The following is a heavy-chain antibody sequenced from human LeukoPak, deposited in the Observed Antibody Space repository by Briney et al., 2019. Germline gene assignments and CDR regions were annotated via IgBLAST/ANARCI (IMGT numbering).Heavy chain of an antibody. CDR2: IYTSGST. CDR1: GGSISSGSYY. J-gene: IGHJ5*02. CDR3: ARDRYYDSTGYNYFDP. Sequence: PSQTLSLTCTVSGGSISSGSYYWSWIRQPAGKGLEWIGRIYTSGSTNYNPSLKSRVTISVDTSKNQFSLKLSSVTAADTAVYYCARDRYYDSTGYNYFDPWGQGALVTVSS. V-gene: IGHV4-61*02. D-gene: IGHD3-22*01.